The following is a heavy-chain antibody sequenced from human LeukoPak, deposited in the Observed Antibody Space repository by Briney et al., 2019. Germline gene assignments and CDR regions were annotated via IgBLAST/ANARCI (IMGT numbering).Heavy chain of an antibody. CDR3: ARDQGFSYYYYYMDV. J-gene: IGHJ6*03. CDR1: GFTFSRYW. Sequence: TGGSLRLSCAASGFTFSRYWMSWVRQAPGKGLEWVANINQDGSEKYYVDSVKGRFTISRDNAKNSLYLQMNRLRAEDTAVYYCARDQGFSYYYYYMDVWGKGTTVTVSS. V-gene: IGHV3-7*01. D-gene: IGHD3-3*01. CDR2: INQDGSEK.